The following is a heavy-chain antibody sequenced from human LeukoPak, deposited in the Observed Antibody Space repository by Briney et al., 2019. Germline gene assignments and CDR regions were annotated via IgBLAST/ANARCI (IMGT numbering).Heavy chain of an antibody. CDR3: ATGGSRSYDFDY. CDR1: GFTFNNYA. D-gene: IGHD1-26*01. V-gene: IGHV3-23*01. J-gene: IGHJ4*02. Sequence: GGSLRLSCAATGFTFNNYAMSWVRQAPGKGLEWVSVISRSGGSTYYADSVKGRLTISRDNSKNTLFLQMNSLRAEDTAVYYCATGGSRSYDFDYWGQGTLVTVSS. CDR2: ISRSGGST.